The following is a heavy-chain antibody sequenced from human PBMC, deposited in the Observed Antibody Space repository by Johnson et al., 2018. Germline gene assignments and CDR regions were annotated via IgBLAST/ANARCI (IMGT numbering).Heavy chain of an antibody. CDR2: IYYSGGT. J-gene: IGHJ3*02. Sequence: QVQLQESGPGLVKXSETXSIXCSISGGSISSYYWSWIRQPPGKGLEWIGYIYYSGGTDYNPSLKGRVTISLDMSKSQFSLKLSSVTAADTAVYFCAGDQDSGYENDAFDIWGQGTMVTVSS. D-gene: IGHD5-12*01. CDR3: AGDQDSGYENDAFDI. V-gene: IGHV4-59*01. CDR1: GGSISSYY.